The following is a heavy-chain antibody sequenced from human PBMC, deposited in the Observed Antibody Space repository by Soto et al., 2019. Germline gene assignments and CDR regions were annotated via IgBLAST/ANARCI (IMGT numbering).Heavy chain of an antibody. CDR2: ISYIGTT. V-gene: IGHV4-30-4*01. J-gene: IGHJ5*02. Sequence: SETLSLTCTVSGDSISSNNNYWSWIRQPPGEGLEWIGFISYIGTTSYGPSLKSRVAISLDTSKNQFSLSLSSVTAADTAVYYCARGRGYSYGLDPWGQGTLVTVSS. D-gene: IGHD5-18*01. CDR3: ARGRGYSYGLDP. CDR1: GDSISSNNNY.